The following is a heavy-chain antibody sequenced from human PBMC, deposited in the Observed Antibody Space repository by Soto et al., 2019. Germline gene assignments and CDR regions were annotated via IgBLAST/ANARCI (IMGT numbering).Heavy chain of an antibody. V-gene: IGHV1-46*01. J-gene: IGHJ6*02. Sequence: QVQLVQPGAEVMKPGASVKVSCKASGFTATRYSVHWVRQAPGQGPEWMGRINPNNGDTIYAQEFQGRVTMTRDTSTTTVYMDLSSLRSEDTAVYYCASRVNADFDVWGRGTTVIVS. CDR1: GFTATRYS. D-gene: IGHD2-2*01. CDR2: INPNNGDT. CDR3: ASRVNADFDV.